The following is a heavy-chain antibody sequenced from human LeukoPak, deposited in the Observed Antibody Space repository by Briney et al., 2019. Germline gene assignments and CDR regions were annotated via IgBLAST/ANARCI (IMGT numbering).Heavy chain of an antibody. V-gene: IGHV4-34*01. D-gene: IGHD2-2*01. J-gene: IGHJ5*02. CDR2: INHSGST. Sequence: SETLSLTCAVYGGSFSGYYWSWIRQPPGKGLEWIGEINHSGSTNYNPSLKSRVTISVDTSKNQFSLKLSSVTAADTAVYYCARALCSSTSCTTGWFDPWGQGTLVTVSS. CDR3: ARALCSSTSCTTGWFDP. CDR1: GGSFSGYY.